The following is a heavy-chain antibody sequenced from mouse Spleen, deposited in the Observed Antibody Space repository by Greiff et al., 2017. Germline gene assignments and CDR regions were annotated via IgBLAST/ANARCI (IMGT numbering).Heavy chain of an antibody. J-gene: IGHJ2*01. Sequence: EVQLQQSGAELVRPGASVKLSCTASGFNIKDDYMHWVKQRPEQGLEWIGWIDPENGDTEYASKFQGKATITADTSSNTAYLQLSSLTSEDTAVYYCTTYGSSSHYFDYWGQGTTLTVSS. V-gene: IGHV14-4*01. CDR1: GFNIKDDY. CDR2: IDPENGDT. CDR3: TTYGSSSHYFDY. D-gene: IGHD1-1*01.